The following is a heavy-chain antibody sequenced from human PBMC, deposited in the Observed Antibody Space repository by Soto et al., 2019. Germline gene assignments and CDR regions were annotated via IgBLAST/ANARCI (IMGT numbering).Heavy chain of an antibody. CDR2: IIPIFGTA. CDR1: GGSFNRHT. D-gene: IGHD3-22*01. Sequence: QVQLVQSGAEVRKPGSSVRVSCKASGGSFNRHTISWVRQAPGQGLEWMGGIIPIFGTANHAQKFQGRVTIIADDSTSSVYMELSSLRSDDTAIYYCARGWGYDSTDYYYAYWGQGTLVIVSS. V-gene: IGHV1-69*01. CDR3: ARGWGYDSTDYYYAY. J-gene: IGHJ4*02.